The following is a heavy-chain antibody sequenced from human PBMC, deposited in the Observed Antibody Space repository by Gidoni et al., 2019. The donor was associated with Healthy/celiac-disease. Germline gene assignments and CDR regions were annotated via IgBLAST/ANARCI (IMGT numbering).Heavy chain of an antibody. D-gene: IGHD5-12*01. CDR3: ARIIVAYARWAFDI. J-gene: IGHJ3*02. V-gene: IGHV2-26*01. CDR2: IFSNDEK. CDR1: GFSLSNARMG. Sequence: QVTLKESGPVLVKPTETLTLTCTVSGFSLSNARMGVSWLRKPPGKALKWLAHIFSNDEKSYSTSLKSRLTISKDTSKSQVVLTMTNMDPVDTATYYCARIIVAYARWAFDIWGQGTMVTVSS.